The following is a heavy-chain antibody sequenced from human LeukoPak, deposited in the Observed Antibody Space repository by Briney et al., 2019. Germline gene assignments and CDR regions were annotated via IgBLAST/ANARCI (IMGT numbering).Heavy chain of an antibody. J-gene: IGHJ5*02. V-gene: IGHV4-59*12. D-gene: IGHD3-10*01. CDR2: IYYTGST. Sequence: SETLSLTCTVSGDSISSYYWSWIRQPPGKALEWIGYIYYTGSTNYNPSLKSRITISLDTSKNQFSLKLSSVTAADTAVYYCAREAVGGSGSYSVDPWGQGTLVTVSS. CDR1: GDSISSYY. CDR3: AREAVGGSGSYSVDP.